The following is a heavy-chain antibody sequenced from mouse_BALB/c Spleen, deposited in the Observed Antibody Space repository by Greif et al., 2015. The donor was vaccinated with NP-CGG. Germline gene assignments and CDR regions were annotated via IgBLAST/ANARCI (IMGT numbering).Heavy chain of an antibody. CDR1: GFTFSSYT. J-gene: IGHJ2*01. Sequence: EVKLVESGGGLVKPGGSLKLSCAASGFTFSSYTMSWVRQTPGKRLEWVATINSGGIYTFCPDSVKGRFTISRDIAKNTLYLQMSSLMSEDTAMYYCTREGNYCFDYWGQGTTLTVSS. CDR2: INSGGIYT. CDR3: TREGNYCFDY. V-gene: IGHV5-6-4*01. D-gene: IGHD2-1*01.